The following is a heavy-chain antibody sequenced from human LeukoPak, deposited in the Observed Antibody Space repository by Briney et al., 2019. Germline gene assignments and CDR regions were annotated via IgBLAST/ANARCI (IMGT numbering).Heavy chain of an antibody. CDR2: IYYSGST. V-gene: IGHV4-31*11. CDR3: ARSDYGDSLSFDY. D-gene: IGHD4-17*01. J-gene: IGHJ4*02. CDR1: GGSFSGYY. Sequence: PSETLSLTCAVYGGSFSGYYWSWIRQHPGKGLEWIGYIYYSGSTYYNPSLKSRVTISVDTSKNQFSLKLSSVTAADTAVYYCARSDYGDSLSFDYWGQGTPVTVSS.